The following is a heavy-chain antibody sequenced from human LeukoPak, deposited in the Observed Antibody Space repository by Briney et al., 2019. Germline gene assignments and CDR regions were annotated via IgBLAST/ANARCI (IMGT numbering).Heavy chain of an antibody. Sequence: SSETLSLTCTVSSGSISSYYWSWIRQPPGKGLEWIGYIYYSGSTNYNPSLKSRVTISVDTSKNQFSLKLSSVTAADTAVYYCARGEGDSTDYWGQGTLVTVSS. V-gene: IGHV4-59*01. CDR2: IYYSGST. CDR3: ARGEGDSTDY. D-gene: IGHD2-21*02. J-gene: IGHJ4*02. CDR1: SGSISSYY.